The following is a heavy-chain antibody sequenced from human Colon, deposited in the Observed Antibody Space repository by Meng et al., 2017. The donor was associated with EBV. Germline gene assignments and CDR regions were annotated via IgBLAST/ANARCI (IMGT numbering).Heavy chain of an antibody. CDR3: ARDGTRDGDTDY. J-gene: IGHJ4*02. Sequence: QVVLQESGPGLVKPSETLALSCNVSGGSVSSGSYYWSWIRQPPGKRLEWIGNIQYSGSTSYNPSLKSRVTISVDTSKKQFSLKLSSVTVADTAVYYCARDGTRDGDTDYWGQGTLVTVSS. CDR1: GGSVSSGSYY. CDR2: IQYSGST. D-gene: IGHD4-17*01. V-gene: IGHV4-61*01.